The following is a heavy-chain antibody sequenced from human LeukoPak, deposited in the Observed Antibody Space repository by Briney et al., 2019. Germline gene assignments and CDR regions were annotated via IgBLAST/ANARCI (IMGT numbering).Heavy chain of an antibody. Sequence: PSETLSLTCAVYGGSFSGYYWSWIRQPPGKGLEWIGEINHSGSTNYNPSLKSRVTISVDTSKNQFSLKLSSVTAADTAVYYCARRVLWFGELYFDYWGQGTLVTVSS. D-gene: IGHD3-10*01. CDR3: ARRVLWFGELYFDY. J-gene: IGHJ4*02. CDR1: GGSFSGYY. V-gene: IGHV4-34*01. CDR2: INHSGST.